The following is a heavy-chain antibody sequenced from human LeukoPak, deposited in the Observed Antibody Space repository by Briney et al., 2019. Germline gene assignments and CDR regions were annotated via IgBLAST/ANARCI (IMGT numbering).Heavy chain of an antibody. V-gene: IGHV1-3*01. CDR3: ARGLWSAHRREYYFDS. D-gene: IGHD3-3*01. CDR1: GYTFTNYA. J-gene: IGHJ4*02. Sequence: ASVKVSCKASGYTFTNYAVNWLRQAPGQRLEWMGWINAGNGDTKFSQNYQARVTITRDASASTAYMELSSLTSEDTAVYFCARGLWSAHRREYYFDSWGQGTLVTVTS. CDR2: INAGNGDT.